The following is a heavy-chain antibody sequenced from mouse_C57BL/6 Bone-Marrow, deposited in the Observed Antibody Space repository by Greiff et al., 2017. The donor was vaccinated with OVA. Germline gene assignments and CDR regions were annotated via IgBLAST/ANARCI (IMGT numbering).Heavy chain of an antibody. CDR2: ICWDDDK. V-gene: IGHV8-8*01. CDR3: ARIDGDY. Sequence: QVTLKVSGPGLLQPSQSLTLTCSFSGFSLSTFGMGVGLIPQPSGKGLEFLAHICWDDDKYYNPALKSRLTISNDTSKNQGFLKIANVDTADTATYYCARIDGDYWGQGTTLTVSS. J-gene: IGHJ2*01. CDR1: GFSLSTFGMG.